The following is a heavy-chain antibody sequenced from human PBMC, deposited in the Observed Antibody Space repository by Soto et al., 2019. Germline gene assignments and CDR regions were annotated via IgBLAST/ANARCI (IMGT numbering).Heavy chain of an antibody. CDR3: ASDGGVYGDYDY. CDR1: GYTFTGYF. Sequence: QVQLVQSGAEVKKPGASVKVSCKAFGYTFTGYFVHWVRQAPGQGLEWMGWINPKTDDTNYGQNFQGRVTMTRDTTISTLYMELRRLTSDDTAVYYCASDGGVYGDYDYWGQGTLVTVSS. D-gene: IGHD4-17*01. CDR2: INPKTDDT. V-gene: IGHV1-2*02. J-gene: IGHJ4*02.